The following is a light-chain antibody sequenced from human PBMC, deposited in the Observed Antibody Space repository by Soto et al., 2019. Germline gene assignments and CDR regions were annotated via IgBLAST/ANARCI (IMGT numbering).Light chain of an antibody. J-gene: IGLJ1*01. V-gene: IGLV2-14*01. CDR3: SSYTSSDTFV. CDR1: NSDIGDHNY. CDR2: EVS. Sequence: QSPLTQPASVSGSPGQSITISCTGTNSDIGDHNYVSWYQQHPGKGPKLMIYEVSNRPSGVSNRFSGSKSGNTASLTISGLQAEDEADYYCSSYTSSDTFVFGTGTKLTVL.